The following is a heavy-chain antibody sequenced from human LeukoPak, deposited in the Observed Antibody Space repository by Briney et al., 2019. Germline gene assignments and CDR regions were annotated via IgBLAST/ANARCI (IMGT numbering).Heavy chain of an antibody. J-gene: IGHJ4*02. D-gene: IGHD6-13*01. CDR3: AKGPKQLLVGSRGYYFDY. Sequence: GGSLRLSCVASGFTFSRHGMNWVRQAPGKGLEWVSGISGSGDRRNYADSVKGRFTISRDISKNTLYLQMNSLRVEDTAVYYCAKGPKQLLVGSRGYYFDYWGQGTLVTVSS. CDR1: GFTFSRHG. CDR2: ISGSGDRR. V-gene: IGHV3-23*01.